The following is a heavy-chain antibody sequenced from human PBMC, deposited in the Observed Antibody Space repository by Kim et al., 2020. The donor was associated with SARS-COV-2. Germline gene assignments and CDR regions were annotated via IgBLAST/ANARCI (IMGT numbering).Heavy chain of an antibody. D-gene: IGHD2-2*01. J-gene: IGHJ3*02. CDR1: GFTVSSNY. V-gene: IGHV3-53*01. CDR2: IYSGGST. Sequence: GGSLRLSCAASGFTVSSNYMSWVRQAPGKGLEWVSVIYSGGSTYYADSVKGRFTISRDNSKNTLYLQMNSLRAEDTAVYYCARVIVVVPADRLAYNDAFDIWGQGTMVTVSS. CDR3: ARVIVVVPADRLAYNDAFDI.